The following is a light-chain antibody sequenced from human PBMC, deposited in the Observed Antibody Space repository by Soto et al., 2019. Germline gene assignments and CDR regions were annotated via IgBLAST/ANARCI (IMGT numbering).Light chain of an antibody. J-gene: IGLJ3*02. CDR1: TSDVGAYNY. Sequence: QPVLTQPASVSGSPGQSITIPCTGTTSDVGAYNYVSWYQPHPGRAPKLMIFEVSNRPSGVYNRFSAAKSGHTASLTISGLQAEYEADYYCSSYTNRDTLVFGGGTKLTVL. V-gene: IGLV2-14*01. CDR2: EVS. CDR3: SSYTNRDTLV.